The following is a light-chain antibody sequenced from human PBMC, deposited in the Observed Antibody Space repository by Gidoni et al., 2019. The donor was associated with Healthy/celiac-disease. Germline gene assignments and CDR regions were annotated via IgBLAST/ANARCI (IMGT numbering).Light chain of an antibody. CDR3: QQSYSTPSA. J-gene: IGKJ4*01. CDR1: QSISSY. CDR2: AAS. Sequence: DIHMTQSPSSLSASVGDRVTIPCRASQSISSYLNWYQQKPGKAPKLLIYAASSLQSGVPSRFSGSGSGTDFTLTISSLQPEDFATYYCQQSYSTPSAFGGGTKVEIK. V-gene: IGKV1-39*01.